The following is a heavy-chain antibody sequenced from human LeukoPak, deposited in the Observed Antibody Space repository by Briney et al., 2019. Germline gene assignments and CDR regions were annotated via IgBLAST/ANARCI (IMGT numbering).Heavy chain of an antibody. CDR1: GFTFSSYA. J-gene: IGHJ4*02. CDR3: ATAAYEGDSYIISHDY. D-gene: IGHD3-22*01. Sequence: GGSLRLSCAASGFTFSSYAMSWVHQAPGKGLEWVSAISGSGGSTYYADSVKGRFTISRDNSKNMLYLQMNNLRAEDTAVYYCATAAYEGDSYIISHDYWGQGTLVTVSS. V-gene: IGHV3-23*01. CDR2: ISGSGGST.